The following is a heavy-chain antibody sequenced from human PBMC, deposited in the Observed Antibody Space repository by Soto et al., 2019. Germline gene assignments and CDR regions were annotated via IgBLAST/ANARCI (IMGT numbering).Heavy chain of an antibody. CDR1: GYTFTSYG. J-gene: IGHJ6*02. V-gene: IGHV1-18*01. CDR2: IIANNGTA. CDR3: ARVPYGMDV. Sequence: GASVKVSCKASGYTFTSYGISWVRQAPGQGLEWMGWIIANNGTANYAQKLQGRVTITTDKSTSTAYMELSSLRSEDTAVYYCARVPYGMDVWGQGTTVTVS.